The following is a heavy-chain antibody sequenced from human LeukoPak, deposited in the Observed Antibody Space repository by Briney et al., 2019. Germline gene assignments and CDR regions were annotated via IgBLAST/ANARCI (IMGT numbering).Heavy chain of an antibody. CDR2: IYSGGST. D-gene: IGHD6-19*01. Sequence: PGGSLRLSCAVSGFTVSSNYMSWVRQAPGKGLEWVSVIYSGGSTYYADSVKGRFTISRDNSKNTLYLQMNSLRAEDTAVYYCAKDLGGGSGCYDLWGRGTLVTVSS. V-gene: IGHV3-66*01. CDR1: GFTVSSNY. J-gene: IGHJ2*01. CDR3: AKDLGGGSGCYDL.